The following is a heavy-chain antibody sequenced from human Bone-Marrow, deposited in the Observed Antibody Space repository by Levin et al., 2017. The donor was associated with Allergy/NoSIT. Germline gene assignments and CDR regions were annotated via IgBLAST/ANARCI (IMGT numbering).Heavy chain of an antibody. V-gene: IGHV1-2*06. J-gene: IGHJ4*02. CDR1: GYTFSDFY. Sequence: ASVKVSCKASGYTFSDFYLYWVRQAPGQGLEWMGRINPNSGGTNYAQKFQGRVTMTRDTSISTAYMELTSLKSDDTAVYFCARDHLITTRGNRWGGVVRYYWGQGTLVTVSS. CDR3: ARDHLITTRGNRWGGVVRYY. CDR2: INPNSGGT. D-gene: IGHD3-22*01.